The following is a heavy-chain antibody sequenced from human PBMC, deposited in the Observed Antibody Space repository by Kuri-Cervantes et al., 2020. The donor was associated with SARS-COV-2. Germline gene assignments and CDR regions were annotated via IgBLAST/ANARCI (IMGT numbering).Heavy chain of an antibody. J-gene: IGHJ6*03. D-gene: IGHD3-16*01. V-gene: IGHV3-33*08. CDR2: ICYDGENE. CDR3: ARGAANYYYMDV. CDR1: GFTFSNYV. Sequence: GGSLRLSCVASGFTFSNYVIHWARQAPGKGLEWVAVICYDGENEYSAGSVKGRFTISRDNSKNTVSLHMNSLRAEDTDMYYCARGAANYYYMDVWGKGTTVTVSS.